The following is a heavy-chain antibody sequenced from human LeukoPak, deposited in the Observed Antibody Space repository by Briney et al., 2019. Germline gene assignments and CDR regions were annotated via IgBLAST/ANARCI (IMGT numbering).Heavy chain of an antibody. Sequence: SETLSLTCTVSGGSISSYYWSWIRQPPGKGLEWIGYIYYSGSTNYNPSLKSRVTISVDTSKNQFSLKLSSVTAADTAVYYCARHRIAAAEGSWFDPWGQGTLVTVSS. J-gene: IGHJ5*02. D-gene: IGHD6-13*01. V-gene: IGHV4-59*01. CDR2: IYYSGST. CDR3: ARHRIAAAEGSWFDP. CDR1: GGSISSYY.